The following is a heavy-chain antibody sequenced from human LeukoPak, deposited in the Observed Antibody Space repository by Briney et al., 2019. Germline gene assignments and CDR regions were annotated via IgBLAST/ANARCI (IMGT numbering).Heavy chain of an antibody. D-gene: IGHD3-9*01. CDR2: MNPNSGNT. V-gene: IGHV1-8*01. CDR3: ARGRYDILTGYSDKYNWFDP. Sequence: ASVKVSCKASGYTFTSYDINWVRQATGQGLEWMGWMNPNSGNTGYAQKFQGRVTMTRNTSISTAYMELSSLRSEDTAVYYCARGRYDILTGYSDKYNWFDPWGQGTLVTVSS. J-gene: IGHJ5*02. CDR1: GYTFTSYD.